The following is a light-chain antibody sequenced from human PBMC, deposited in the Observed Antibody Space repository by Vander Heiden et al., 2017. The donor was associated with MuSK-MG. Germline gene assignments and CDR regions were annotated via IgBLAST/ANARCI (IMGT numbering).Light chain of an antibody. Sequence: SYVLTQPPSLSVAPGQTARITCGGNNIGTKSVHWYQQKPGQAPVLVVYDDSDRPSGIPERSSGSNSGNTATLTINGVEAGDEADYYCQVWDISSDHPVFGGGTTLTVL. J-gene: IGLJ2*01. CDR1: NIGTKS. V-gene: IGLV3-21*02. CDR3: QVWDISSDHPV. CDR2: DDS.